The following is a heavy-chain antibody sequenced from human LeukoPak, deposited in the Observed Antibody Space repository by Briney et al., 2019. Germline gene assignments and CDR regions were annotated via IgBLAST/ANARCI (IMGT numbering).Heavy chain of an antibody. CDR1: GYTFTIYA. Sequence: ASVKVSCKASGYTFTIYAMHWVRQAPGQRLEWMGWINAGNGNTKYSQKFQGRVTITRDTSASTAYMELSSLRSEDTAVCYCARDLGATAFDYWGQGTLVTVSS. V-gene: IGHV1-3*01. CDR2: INAGNGNT. J-gene: IGHJ4*02. D-gene: IGHD2-15*01. CDR3: ARDLGATAFDY.